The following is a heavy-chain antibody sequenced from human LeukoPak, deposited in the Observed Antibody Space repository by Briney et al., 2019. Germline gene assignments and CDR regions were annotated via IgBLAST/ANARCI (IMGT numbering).Heavy chain of an antibody. Sequence: PGGSLRLSCAASGFTFSSYAMSWVRQAPGKGLEWVSAISGSGGSTYYADSVKGRFTISRDNSKNTLYLQMNSLRAEDTAVYYCAKGSMVRGVKDPYYFYGMDVWGQGTTVTVSS. J-gene: IGHJ6*02. CDR3: AKGSMVRGVKDPYYFYGMDV. CDR2: ISGSGGST. D-gene: IGHD3-10*01. CDR1: GFTFSSYA. V-gene: IGHV3-23*01.